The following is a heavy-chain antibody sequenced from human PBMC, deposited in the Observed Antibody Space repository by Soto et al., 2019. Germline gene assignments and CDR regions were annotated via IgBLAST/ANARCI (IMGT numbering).Heavy chain of an antibody. D-gene: IGHD2-8*02. J-gene: IGHJ6*02. CDR3: ARELVEVITSNADYYGLDV. V-gene: IGHV3-53*01. CDR2: IYSDVYSAGTT. CDR1: GFTVSDNY. Sequence: EVQLVESGGGLIQPGGALRLSCAASGFTVSDNYMTWVRQAPGKGLEWVSLIYSDVYSAGTTYYADSVKGRFTLFRDNSQNTLYLQMDSLRAEDTAVYFCARELVEVITSNADYYGLDVWGQGTTVTVSS.